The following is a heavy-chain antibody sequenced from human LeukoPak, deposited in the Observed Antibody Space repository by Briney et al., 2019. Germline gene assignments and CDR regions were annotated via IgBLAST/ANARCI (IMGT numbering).Heavy chain of an antibody. CDR3: ARAVILARQLDY. CDR1: GASISSGGYH. D-gene: IGHD6-6*01. V-gene: IGHV4-30-2*01. J-gene: IGHJ4*02. CDR2: IYYSGGT. Sequence: SETLSLTCTVSGASISSGGYHWNWIRQPPGKGLEWIGYIYYSGGTYYNPSLKNRVTISVDRSKSQFSLNLSSVTAADTAVYYCARAVILARQLDYWGQGTLVTVSS.